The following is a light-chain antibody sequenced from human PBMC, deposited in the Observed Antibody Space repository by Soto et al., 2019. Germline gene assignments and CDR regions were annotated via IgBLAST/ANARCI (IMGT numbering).Light chain of an antibody. J-gene: IGKJ4*01. Sequence: DIVMTQSPLSLPVTPGEPASISCRSSQSLLHSNGFNCLDWYLQKPGQSPQILIFFGSNRASGVPDRFSGSASGTDFTLKISRVEADDVGVYYCMQTLQTPLTFGGGTKVEIK. CDR1: QSLLHSNGFNC. CDR2: FGS. V-gene: IGKV2-28*01. CDR3: MQTLQTPLT.